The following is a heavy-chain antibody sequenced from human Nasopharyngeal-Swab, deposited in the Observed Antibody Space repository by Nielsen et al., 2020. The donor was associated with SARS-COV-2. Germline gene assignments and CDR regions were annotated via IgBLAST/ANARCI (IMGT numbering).Heavy chain of an antibody. CDR1: GFTFSSYG. CDR2: IWYDGSNK. V-gene: IGHV3-30*19. Sequence: GESLKISCAASGFTFSSYGMHWVRQAPGKGLEWVAVIWYDGSNKYYADSVKGRFTISRDNSKNTLYLQMNSLRAEDTAVYYCARDPDSSGYYEDAFDIWGQGTMVTVSS. CDR3: ARDPDSSGYYEDAFDI. D-gene: IGHD3-22*01. J-gene: IGHJ3*02.